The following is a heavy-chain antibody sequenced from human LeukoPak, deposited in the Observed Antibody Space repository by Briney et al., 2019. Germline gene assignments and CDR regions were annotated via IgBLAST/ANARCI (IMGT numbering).Heavy chain of an antibody. J-gene: IGHJ6*02. Sequence: PGGSLRLSCAASGFTVSSNYMSWVRQAPGKGLEWVSVIYSGDSTYYADYVKGRFTISRDNSKNTLYLQMNSLRAEDTAVYYCATPKYYDILTAHTKGGGYYYYYGMDVWGQGTTVTVSS. CDR1: GFTVSSNY. V-gene: IGHV3-53*01. CDR3: ATPKYYDILTAHTKGGGYYYYYGMDV. D-gene: IGHD3-9*01. CDR2: IYSGDST.